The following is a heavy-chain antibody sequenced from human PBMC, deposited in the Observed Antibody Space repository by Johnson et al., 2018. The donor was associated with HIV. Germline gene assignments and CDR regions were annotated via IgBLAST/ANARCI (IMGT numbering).Heavy chain of an antibody. CDR3: AKPPSMGADAFDI. CDR1: GFSISDSA. D-gene: IGHD3-16*01. J-gene: IGHJ3*02. V-gene: IGHV3-30-3*02. CDR2: ISKDGDNE. Sequence: QVQLVESGGGVVQPGGSLRLSCLASGFSISDSAIHWVRQAPGKGLESVAVISKDGDNEYYADSVKGRFTISRDNSNKTVYLQMNSLGPEDTAVYYCAKPPSMGADAFDIWGQGTMVTVSS.